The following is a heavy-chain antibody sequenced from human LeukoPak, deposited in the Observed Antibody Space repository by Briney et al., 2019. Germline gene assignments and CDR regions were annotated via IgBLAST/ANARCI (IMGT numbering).Heavy chain of an antibody. CDR2: IIPTCNTA. J-gene: IGHJ3*02. Sequence: SVKVSCKASGATFSTYAISGVRQAPGQGREGMGGIIPTCNTANYAQKSQGRVTIPTDESTNTAYMELSSLRSEDTAVYYCARVRGDSSSWYDAFDIWGQGPMVTVPS. CDR1: GATFSTYA. CDR3: ARVRGDSSSWYDAFDI. D-gene: IGHD6-13*01. V-gene: IGHV1-69*05.